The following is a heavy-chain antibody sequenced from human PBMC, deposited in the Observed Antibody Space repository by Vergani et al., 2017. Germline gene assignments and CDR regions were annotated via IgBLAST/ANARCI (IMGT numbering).Heavy chain of an antibody. CDR3: AREKXLGIAVADINWFDP. CDR1: GGTFSSYT. J-gene: IGHJ5*02. V-gene: IGHV1-69*08. D-gene: IGHD6-19*01. CDR2: IIPILGIA. Sequence: QVQLVQSEAEVKKPGSSVKVSCKASGGTFSSYTISWVRQAPGQGLEWMGRIIPILGIANYAQKFQGRVTITADKSTSTAYMELSSLRSEDTAVYYCAREKXLGIAVADINWFDPWGQGTLVTVSS.